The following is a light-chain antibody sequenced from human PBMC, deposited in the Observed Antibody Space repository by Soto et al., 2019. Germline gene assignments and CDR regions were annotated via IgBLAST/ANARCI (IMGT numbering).Light chain of an antibody. CDR3: QQYNNWPPWT. CDR2: GAS. V-gene: IGKV3-15*01. J-gene: IGKJ1*01. CDR1: QRVSSN. Sequence: EIVMTQSPATLSVSPGERATLSCRASQRVSSNLAWYQQKPGQAPRLLIYGASTRATGIPARFSGSGSETEFTLTISSLQSEEFAGYYCQQYNNWPPWTFGQGTKVEIK.